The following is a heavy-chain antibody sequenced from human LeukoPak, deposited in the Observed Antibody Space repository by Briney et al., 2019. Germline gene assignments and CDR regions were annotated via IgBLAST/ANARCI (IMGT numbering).Heavy chain of an antibody. CDR2: INHNGNVN. V-gene: IGHV3-7*03. Sequence: GGSLRLSCAASGFTFSSYAMHWARQAPGKGLEWVASINHNGNVNYYVDSVKGRFTISRDNAKNSLYLQMSNLRAEDTAVYFCGRGGGLDVWGQGATVTVSS. J-gene: IGHJ6*02. CDR1: GFTFSSYA. CDR3: GRGGGLDV. D-gene: IGHD3-16*01.